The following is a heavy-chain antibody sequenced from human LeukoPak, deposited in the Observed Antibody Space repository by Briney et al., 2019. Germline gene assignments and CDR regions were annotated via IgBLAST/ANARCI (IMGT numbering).Heavy chain of an antibody. D-gene: IGHD6-19*01. Sequence: GGSLRLSCAASGFTFSSYWMHWVRQAPGKGLVWVSRISNDVSITTYADSVKGRFTISRDNAKKTLYLQMNSLRAEDTAVYYCVRIKYSGGWLGPDFWGQGTLVTVST. CDR1: GFTFSSYW. CDR3: VRIKYSGGWLGPDF. CDR2: ISNDVSIT. V-gene: IGHV3-74*01. J-gene: IGHJ4*02.